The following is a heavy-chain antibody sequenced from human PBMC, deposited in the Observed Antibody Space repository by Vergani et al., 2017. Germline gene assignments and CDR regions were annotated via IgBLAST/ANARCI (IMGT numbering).Heavy chain of an antibody. Sequence: QVQLVESGGGVVQPGRSLRLSCAASGFTFSSYGMHWVRQAPGKGLEWVAVISYDGSNKYYADSVQGRFTISRDNSKNTLYLQMNSLRAEDTAVYYCAKSGGPHDFWSGYYYYYMDVWGKGTTVAVSS. V-gene: IGHV3-30*18. J-gene: IGHJ6*03. CDR1: GFTFSSYG. CDR3: AKSGGPHDFWSGYYYYYMDV. D-gene: IGHD3-3*01. CDR2: ISYDGSNK.